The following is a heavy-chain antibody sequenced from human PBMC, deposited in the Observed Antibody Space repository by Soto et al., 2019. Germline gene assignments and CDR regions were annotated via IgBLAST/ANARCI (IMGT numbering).Heavy chain of an antibody. CDR1: GYTFTSYA. V-gene: IGHV1-3*01. CDR3: ASRGYDFWSGYYLTYFDY. CDR2: INAGNGNT. Sequence: GSVKVSCKASGYTFTSYAMHWVRQAPGQRLEWMGWINAGNGNTKYSQKFQGRVTITRDTSASTAYMELSSLRSEDTAVYYCASRGYDFWSGYYLTYFDYWGQGTLVTVSS. J-gene: IGHJ4*02. D-gene: IGHD3-3*01.